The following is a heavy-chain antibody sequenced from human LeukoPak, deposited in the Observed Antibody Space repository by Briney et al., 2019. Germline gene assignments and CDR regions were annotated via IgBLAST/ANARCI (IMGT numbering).Heavy chain of an antibody. D-gene: IGHD3-3*01. Sequence: ASVKVSCKASGYMFTAHHIHWVRQAPGQGLEWMGWISAYNGNTNYAQKLQGRVTMTTDTSTSTAYMELRSLRSDDTAVYYCARDQRLRFLEWLTYYWYFDLWGRGTLVTVSS. CDR2: ISAYNGNT. CDR1: GYMFTAHH. V-gene: IGHV1-18*04. J-gene: IGHJ2*01. CDR3: ARDQRLRFLEWLTYYWYFDL.